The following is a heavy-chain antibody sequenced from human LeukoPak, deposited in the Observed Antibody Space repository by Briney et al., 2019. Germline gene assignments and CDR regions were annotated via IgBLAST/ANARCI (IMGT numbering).Heavy chain of an antibody. D-gene: IGHD3-3*01. CDR2: ILHDGSNK. CDR3: ARDSGISVFGVLKF. V-gene: IGHV3-30*04. CDR1: AFTFSNYA. J-gene: IGHJ4*02. Sequence: PGGSLRLSCAASAFTFSNYAMHWVRQAPGKGLEWVALILHDGSNKYYADSVKGRFTISRDNSKNTLYLQMNSLRPEDTAVYYCARDSGISVFGVLKFWGQGTLVTVSS.